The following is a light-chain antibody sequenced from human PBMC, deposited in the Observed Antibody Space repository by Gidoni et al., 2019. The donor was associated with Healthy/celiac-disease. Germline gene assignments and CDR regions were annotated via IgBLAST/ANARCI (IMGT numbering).Light chain of an antibody. J-gene: IGLJ2*01. CDR2: RDS. CDR1: NIGRKN. CDR3: QVWDSRTVV. V-gene: IGLV3-9*01. Sequence: SYELTQQLAVSVALGQTARITWGVNNIGRKNVHGYQQKPGQAPVLVIYRDSNRPSGLPERFSGSNSGNTATLTISRAQAGDEADYYCQVWDSRTVVFGGGTTLTVL.